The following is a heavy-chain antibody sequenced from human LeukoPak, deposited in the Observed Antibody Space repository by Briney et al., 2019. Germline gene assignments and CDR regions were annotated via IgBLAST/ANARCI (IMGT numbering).Heavy chain of an antibody. J-gene: IGHJ4*02. D-gene: IGHD6-19*01. CDR2: IYYSGST. V-gene: IGHV4-39*07. CDR3: ARDLPGQWLDPQGNN. CDR1: GGSISSSSYY. Sequence: SETLSLTCTVSGGSISSSSYYWGWIRQPPGKGLEWIGSIYYSGSTYYNPSLKSRVTISVDTSKNQFSLKLSSVTAADTAVYYCARDLPGQWLDPQGNNWGQGTLVTVSS.